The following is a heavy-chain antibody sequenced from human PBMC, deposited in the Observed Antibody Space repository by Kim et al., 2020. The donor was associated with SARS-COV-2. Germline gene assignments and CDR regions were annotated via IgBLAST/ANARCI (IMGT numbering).Heavy chain of an antibody. CDR2: IYHSGST. D-gene: IGHD3-10*01. J-gene: IGHJ6*02. Sequence: SETLSLTCTVSGYSISSGYYWGWIRQPPGKGLEWIGSIYHSGSTYYNPSLKSRVTISVDTSKNQFSLKLSSVTAADTAVYYCARGGAYYYGSGSYWVPEFGLPYYYYYYGMDVWGQGTTVTVSS. CDR1: GYSISSGYY. CDR3: ARGGAYYYGSGSYWVPEFGLPYYYYYYGMDV. V-gene: IGHV4-38-2*02.